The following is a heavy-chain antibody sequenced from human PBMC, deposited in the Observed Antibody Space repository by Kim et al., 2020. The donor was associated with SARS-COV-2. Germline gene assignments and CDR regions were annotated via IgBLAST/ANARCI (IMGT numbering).Heavy chain of an antibody. CDR1: GFTFNIFA. CDR3: AKEGAAAVPGNWLDS. CDR2: ISGSGGRT. Sequence: GGSLRLSCAASGFTFNIFAMTWVRQAPGKGLEWVSAISGSGGRTDYADSVKGRFTMSRDNSKKTVYLQMDNLGAVDTALYYCAKEGAAAVPGNWLDSWGRGTLVTVSA. V-gene: IGHV3-23*01. D-gene: IGHD3-10*02. J-gene: IGHJ5*01.